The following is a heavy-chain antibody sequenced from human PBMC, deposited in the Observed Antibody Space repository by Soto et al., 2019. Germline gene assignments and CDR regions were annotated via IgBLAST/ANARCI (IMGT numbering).Heavy chain of an antibody. D-gene: IGHD2-2*01. CDR1: GFTFSSYA. Sequence: QVQLVESGGGVVQPGRSLRLSCAASGFTFSSYAMHWVRQAPGKGLEWVAVISYDGINKYYADSVKGRFTISRDNSKNTRYLQMNSLRAEDTAVYYCARARLDTPALDYWGQGTLVTVSS. CDR2: ISYDGINK. CDR3: ARARLDTPALDY. V-gene: IGHV3-30-3*01. J-gene: IGHJ4*02.